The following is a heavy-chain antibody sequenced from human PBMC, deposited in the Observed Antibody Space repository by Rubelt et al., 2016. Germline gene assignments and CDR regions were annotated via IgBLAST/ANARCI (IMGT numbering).Heavy chain of an antibody. D-gene: IGHD2-2*01. V-gene: IGHV7-4-1*02. CDR1: GHTFTRDA. CDR3: ARVPAFTSRGDS. Sequence: QVQLVQSGSELKKPGASVKVSCKASGHTFTRDAMNWVRQAPGQGLEWMGWINTNTAKPAYAQGFTGRFVFSLDTSVSTAYLQISSLRPEDTAVYYCARVPAFTSRGDSWGQGTLVTVSS. CDR2: INTNTAKP. J-gene: IGHJ4*02.